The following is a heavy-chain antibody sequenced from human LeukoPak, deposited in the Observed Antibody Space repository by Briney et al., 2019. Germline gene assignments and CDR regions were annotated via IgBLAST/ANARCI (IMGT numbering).Heavy chain of an antibody. Sequence: SVKVSCKASGYTFTDYYIHWVRQAPGQGLEWMGGIIPIFGTANYAQKFQGRVTITTDESTSTAYMELSSLRSEDTAVYYCARGRGDIVRGTDAFDIWGQGTMVTVSS. CDR1: GYTFTDYY. V-gene: IGHV1-69*05. J-gene: IGHJ3*02. CDR2: IIPIFGTA. CDR3: ARGRGDIVRGTDAFDI. D-gene: IGHD2-8*01.